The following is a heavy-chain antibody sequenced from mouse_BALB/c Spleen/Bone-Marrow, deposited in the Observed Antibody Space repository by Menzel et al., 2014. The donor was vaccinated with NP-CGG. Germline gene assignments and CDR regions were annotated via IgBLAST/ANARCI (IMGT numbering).Heavy chain of an antibody. CDR1: GFSLTNYG. Sequence: VKLMESGPGLVSPSQNLSITCTVSGFSLTNYGLHWIRQPPGKGLEWLGIIWAGGSTNYNSALMSRLSISKDNSKSQVFFKMNSLQTDDTAIYYCATYDYDGRFDYWGQGTTLTVSS. D-gene: IGHD2-4*01. V-gene: IGHV2-9*02. CDR2: IWAGGST. J-gene: IGHJ2*01. CDR3: ATYDYDGRFDY.